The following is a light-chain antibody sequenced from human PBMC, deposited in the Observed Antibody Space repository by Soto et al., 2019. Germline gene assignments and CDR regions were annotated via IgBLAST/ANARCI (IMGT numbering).Light chain of an antibody. CDR3: SSFTSSSTYV. Sequence: QSALTQPASVSGSPGQSITISCTGTSSDVGGHNYVSWYQQHPGRAPKLLIYDVSNRPSGVSNRFSASKSGNTASLTISGLQAEDEADYYCSSFTSSSTYVFGAGTKLTVL. J-gene: IGLJ1*01. V-gene: IGLV2-14*01. CDR1: SSDVGGHNY. CDR2: DVS.